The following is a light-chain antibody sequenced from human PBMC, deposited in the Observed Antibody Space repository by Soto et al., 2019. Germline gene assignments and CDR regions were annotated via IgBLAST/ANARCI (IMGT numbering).Light chain of an antibody. CDR2: KAS. V-gene: IGKV1-5*03. CDR1: QSISSW. CDR3: QQYNSYPYN. Sequence: DIQMTQSPSTLSASVGDRVTITCRASQSISSWLAWYQQKPGKAPKLLIYKASSLESGVPPRFSGSGSGTEFTLTISSLQPDDFATYYCQQYNSYPYNFGQGTKLEIK. J-gene: IGKJ2*01.